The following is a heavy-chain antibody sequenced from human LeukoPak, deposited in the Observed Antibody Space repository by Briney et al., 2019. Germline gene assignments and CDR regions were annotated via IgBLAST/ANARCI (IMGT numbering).Heavy chain of an antibody. D-gene: IGHD5-12*01. CDR3: ARDTVKVTTIRRVPHYMDV. V-gene: IGHV3-30*02. CDR1: GFTFISYG. CDR2: IRYDGSNK. Sequence: GGSLRLSSAASGFTFISYGMHWVRQAPGKGLEWVTFIRYDGSNKYYVDSVKGRFIISRDNSKNKLYLQMNSLRAEDTAVYYCARDTVKVTTIRRVPHYMDVWGKGTTVTISS. J-gene: IGHJ6*03.